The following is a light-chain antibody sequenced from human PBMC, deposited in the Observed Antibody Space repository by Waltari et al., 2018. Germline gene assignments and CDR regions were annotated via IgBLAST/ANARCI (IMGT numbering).Light chain of an antibody. CDR2: RAS. CDR3: QQYYGNPRT. V-gene: IGKV4-1*01. J-gene: IGKJ2*01. CDR1: QSVFYSSKNKNY. Sequence: DIVMTQSPDSLAVSLGERATINCKSSQSVFYSSKNKNYLACYQQKTGQAPMLLIYRASTRESEVPDRFSGRGSGTDITLPIRSLQAEDVAVYYCQQYYGNPRTFGQGTKLEIK.